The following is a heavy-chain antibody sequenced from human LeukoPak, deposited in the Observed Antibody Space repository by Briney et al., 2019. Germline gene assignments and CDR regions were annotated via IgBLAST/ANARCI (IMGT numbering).Heavy chain of an antibody. D-gene: IGHD3-10*01. CDR1: RYTFTGYY. Sequence: ASVKVSCKASRYTFTGYYMHWVRQAPGQGLEWMGWINPNSGGTNYAQKFQGRVTMTRDTSISTAYMELSRLRSDDTAVYYCATHGTDHPRVRYYYYYYYMDVWGKGTTVTVSS. CDR2: INPNSGGT. CDR3: ATHGTDHPRVRYYYYYYYMDV. J-gene: IGHJ6*03. V-gene: IGHV1-2*02.